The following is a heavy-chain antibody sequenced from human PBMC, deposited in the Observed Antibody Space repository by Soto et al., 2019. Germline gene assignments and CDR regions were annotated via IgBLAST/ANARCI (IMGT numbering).Heavy chain of an antibody. D-gene: IGHD3-3*01. CDR2: IKSKTDGGTT. CDR1: GFTFSNAW. V-gene: IGHV3-15*07. Sequence: GGSLRLSCAASGFTFSNAWMNWVRQAPGKGLEWVGRIKSKTDGGTTDYAAPVKGRFTISRDDSKNTLYLQMNSLKTEDTAVYYCTTDPSYEQDAFDIWGQGTMVTVSS. J-gene: IGHJ3*02. CDR3: TTDPSYEQDAFDI.